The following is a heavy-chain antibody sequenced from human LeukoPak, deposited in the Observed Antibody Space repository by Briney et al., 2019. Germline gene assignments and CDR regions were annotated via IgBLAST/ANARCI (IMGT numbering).Heavy chain of an antibody. CDR2: IYYSGST. Sequence: SETLSLTCTVSGGSISSYYWSWIRQPPGKGLEWIGYIYYSGSTNYNPSLKSRVTITVDTSKNQFSLKLSSVSAADTAVYCCARAGAGYNPLDYWGQGTLVTVSS. V-gene: IGHV4-59*01. J-gene: IGHJ4*02. CDR3: ARAGAGYNPLDY. D-gene: IGHD5-24*01. CDR1: GGSISSYY.